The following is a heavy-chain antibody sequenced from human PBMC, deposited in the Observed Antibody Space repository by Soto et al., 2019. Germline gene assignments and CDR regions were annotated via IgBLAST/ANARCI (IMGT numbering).Heavy chain of an antibody. D-gene: IGHD3-10*01. Sequence: GGSLRLSCAASVSTYAMNWVRQAPGKGLEWVSGISASGGRTYYGDSVKGRFTISRDNSKDTLYLQMNSLRAEDTAVYYCAKVYVAGINDAFDIWGQGTMVTVSS. CDR3: AKVYVAGINDAFDI. CDR2: ISASGGRT. V-gene: IGHV3-23*01. CDR1: VSTYA. J-gene: IGHJ3*02.